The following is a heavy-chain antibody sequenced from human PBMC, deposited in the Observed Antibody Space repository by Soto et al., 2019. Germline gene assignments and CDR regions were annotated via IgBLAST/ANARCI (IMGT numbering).Heavy chain of an antibody. V-gene: IGHV4-59*02. J-gene: IGHJ4*02. D-gene: IGHD3-16*01. Sequence: SETLSLTCSVSGGSVSTNYRSWIRQPPGKGLEWLGFISYSETTNYNPPLKSRLTMSLDTSKNQLSLKMTSVTAADTAVYYCARYRGTYFVYWGQGT. CDR1: GGSVSTNY. CDR2: ISYSETT. CDR3: ARYRGTYFVY.